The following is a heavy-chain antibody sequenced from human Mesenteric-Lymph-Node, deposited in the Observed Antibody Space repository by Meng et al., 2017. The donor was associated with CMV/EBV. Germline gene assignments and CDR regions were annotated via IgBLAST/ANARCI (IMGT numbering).Heavy chain of an antibody. CDR2: IYHSRST. Sequence: PETLSLTCAVSGGSISSSNWWSWVRLPPGKGLEWIGEIYHSRSTNYNPSLKSPVTLPVDKSKNQFSLKLTSVTAADTAVYYCARGGSRVVIDYWGQGTLVTVSS. CDR1: GGSISSSNW. D-gene: IGHD3-22*01. J-gene: IGHJ4*02. V-gene: IGHV4-4*03. CDR3: ARGGSRVVIDY.